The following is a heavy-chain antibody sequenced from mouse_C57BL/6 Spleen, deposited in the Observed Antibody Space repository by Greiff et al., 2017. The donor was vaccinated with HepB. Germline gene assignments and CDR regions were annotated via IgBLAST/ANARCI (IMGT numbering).Heavy chain of an antibody. V-gene: IGHV2-6*01. CDR2: IWGVGST. CDR3: ARLEYAMDY. J-gene: IGHJ4*01. CDR1: GFSLTSYG. Sequence: VKLMESGPGLVAPSQSLSITCTVSGFSLTSYGVDWVRQSPGKGLEWLGVIWGVGSTNYNSALKSRLSISKDNSKSQVFLKMNSLQTDDTAMYYCARLEYAMDYWGQGTSVTVSS.